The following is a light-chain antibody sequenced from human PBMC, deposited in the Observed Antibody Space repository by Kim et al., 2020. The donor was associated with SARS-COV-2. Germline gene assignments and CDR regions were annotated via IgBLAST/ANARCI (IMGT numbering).Light chain of an antibody. CDR2: GAS. V-gene: IGKV1-39*01. CDR3: QQCASTPT. CDR1: QSIGNC. Sequence: SASVGDRVIITCRASQSIGNCLNWYQHKPGKAPKLLFYGASSLQSGVPSGFSGSGSGTEFTLTISSLQPEDIATYYCQQCASTPTFGQGTKVDIK. J-gene: IGKJ1*01.